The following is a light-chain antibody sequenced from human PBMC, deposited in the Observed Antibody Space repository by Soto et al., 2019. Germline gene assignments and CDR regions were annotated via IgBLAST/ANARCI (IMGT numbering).Light chain of an antibody. CDR2: GNS. Sequence: QSVLTQPPSVSGAPGQRVTISCTGSSSNIGAGYDVHWYQQLPGTAPKLLIYGNSNRPSGVPDRFSGSKSGTSASLAITGLQAEDEADYYRQSHDSSHVVFGGGTKLTVL. V-gene: IGLV1-40*01. CDR3: QSHDSSHVV. J-gene: IGLJ2*01. CDR1: SSNIGAGYD.